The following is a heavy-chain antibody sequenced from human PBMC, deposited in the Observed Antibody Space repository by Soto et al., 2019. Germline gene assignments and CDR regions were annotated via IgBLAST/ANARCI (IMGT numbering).Heavy chain of an antibody. V-gene: IGHV1-3*01. CDR1: GYTFTSYA. CDR2: INAGNGNT. Sequence: ASVKVSCKASGYTFTSYAMHWVRQAPGQRLEWMGWINAGNGNTKYSQKFQGRVTITRDTSASTAYMELSSLRSEDTAVYYCARDRGSCSSTSCHNWFDPWGQGTLVTVSS. CDR3: ARDRGSCSSTSCHNWFDP. D-gene: IGHD2-2*01. J-gene: IGHJ5*02.